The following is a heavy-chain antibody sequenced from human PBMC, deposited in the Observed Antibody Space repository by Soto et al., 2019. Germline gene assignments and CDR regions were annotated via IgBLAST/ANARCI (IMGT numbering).Heavy chain of an antibody. J-gene: IGHJ4*02. Sequence: HPGGSLRLSCAASGFTFSNYGMHWVRQAPGKGLEWVAIIWYDGSNKYFTDSVKGRFTISRDNAKNSLYLQMNSLRDEDTAVYYCAREGYPFDYWGQGTLVTVSS. V-gene: IGHV3-33*01. D-gene: IGHD5-12*01. CDR2: IWYDGSNK. CDR1: GFTFSNYG. CDR3: AREGYPFDY.